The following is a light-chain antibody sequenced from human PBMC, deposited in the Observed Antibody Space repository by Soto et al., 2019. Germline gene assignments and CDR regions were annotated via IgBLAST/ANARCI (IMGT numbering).Light chain of an antibody. V-gene: IGKV3-20*01. J-gene: IGKJ4*01. CDR3: QQFSSYPLT. CDR1: QSVRTK. CDR2: DAS. Sequence: TELAQSPTTLSVSPGQRATLSCMASQSVRTKLAWYQQKPGQAPRLLIYDASSRDTGIPDRFSGGGSGTDFTLTISRLEPEDFAVYYCQQFSSYPLTFGGGTKVDIK.